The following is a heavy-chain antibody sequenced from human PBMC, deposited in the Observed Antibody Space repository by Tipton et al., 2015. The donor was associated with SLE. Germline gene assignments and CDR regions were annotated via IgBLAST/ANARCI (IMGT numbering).Heavy chain of an antibody. V-gene: IGHV3-66*01. CDR1: GFTFSSYS. CDR2: IYSGGTT. CDR3: AREGAGYFDC. Sequence: SLRLSCAASGFTFSSYSMNWVRQAPGKGLEWVSVIYSGGTTYYPDSVKGRFTISRDNSKNTLYLQMNSLRAEDTAVYFCAREGAGYFDCWGQGTLVTVSS. D-gene: IGHD4/OR15-4a*01. J-gene: IGHJ4*02.